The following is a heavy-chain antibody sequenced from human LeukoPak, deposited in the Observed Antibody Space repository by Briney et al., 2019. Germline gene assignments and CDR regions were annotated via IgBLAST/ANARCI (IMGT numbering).Heavy chain of an antibody. V-gene: IGHV5-51*01. CDR3: ARADTAMVFEY. CDR2: IYPADSDT. D-gene: IGHD5-18*01. Sequence: GESLKISCQASGYTFSNYWIGWVRQRPGKGLEWMGVIYPADSDTRIRPSFQGQVIISAAKSTGTIFLQWNNLKASDTAMYYCARADTAMVFEYWGQGTLVTVSS. CDR1: GYTFSNYW. J-gene: IGHJ4*02.